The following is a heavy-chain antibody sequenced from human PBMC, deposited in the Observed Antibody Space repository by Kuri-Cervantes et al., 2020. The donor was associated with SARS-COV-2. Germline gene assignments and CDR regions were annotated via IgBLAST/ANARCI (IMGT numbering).Heavy chain of an antibody. V-gene: IGHV3-48*03. J-gene: IGHJ6*02. CDR1: GFTFSSYE. CDR2: ISSSGSTI. Sequence: GESLKISCAASGFTFSSYEMNWVRQAPGKGLEWVSYISSSGSTIYYADSVKGRFTISRDNAKNSLHLQMNSLRAEDTAVYYCAREEYGSGSYGMDVWGQGTTVTVSS. D-gene: IGHD3-10*01. CDR3: AREEYGSGSYGMDV.